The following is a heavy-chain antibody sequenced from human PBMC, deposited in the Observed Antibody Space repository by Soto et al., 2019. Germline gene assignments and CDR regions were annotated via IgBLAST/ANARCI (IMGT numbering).Heavy chain of an antibody. D-gene: IGHD2-2*01. CDR1: GFTVSSNY. J-gene: IGHJ6*02. V-gene: IGHV3-66*01. CDR2: IYSGGST. Sequence: GGSLRLSCAASGFTVSSNYMSWVRQAPGKGLEWVSVIYSGGSTYYADSVKGRFTISRDNSKNTLYLQMNSLRAEDTAVYYCARGSGDQLPGGGYYYGMDVGGQGTMVTVSS. CDR3: ARGSGDQLPGGGYYYGMDV.